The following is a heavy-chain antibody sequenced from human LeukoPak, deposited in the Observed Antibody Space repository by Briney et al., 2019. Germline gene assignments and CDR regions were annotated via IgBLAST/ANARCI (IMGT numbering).Heavy chain of an antibody. CDR3: ARARPNYDFWSGYNDAFDI. V-gene: IGHV4-39*07. CDR2: IYYSGST. D-gene: IGHD3-3*01. CDR1: GGSISRSSYY. J-gene: IGHJ3*02. Sequence: SETLSLTCTASGGSISRSSYYWGWIRQPPGKGLEWIGSIYYSGSTYYNPSLKSRVTISVDTSKNQFSLKLSSVTAADTAVYYCARARPNYDFWSGYNDAFDIWGQGTMVTVSS.